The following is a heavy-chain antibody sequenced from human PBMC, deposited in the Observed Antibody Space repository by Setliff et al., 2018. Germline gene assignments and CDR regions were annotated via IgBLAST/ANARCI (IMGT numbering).Heavy chain of an antibody. CDR1: GGSFSGYY. V-gene: IGHV4-34*01. CDR2: INHSGST. J-gene: IGHJ5*02. CDR3: ARLYIVVVVAATPAWFDP. Sequence: PSETLSLTCAVYGGSFSGYYWSWIRQPPGKGLEWIGEINHSGSTNYNPSLKTRVTISVDTSKNQFSLNLSSVTAADTAVYYCARLYIVVVVAATPAWFDPWGQGTLVTVSS. D-gene: IGHD2-15*01.